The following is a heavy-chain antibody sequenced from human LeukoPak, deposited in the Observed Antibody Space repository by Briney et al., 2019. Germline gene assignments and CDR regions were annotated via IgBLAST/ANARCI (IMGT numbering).Heavy chain of an antibody. Sequence: GGSLRLSCAASGFTFNHAWMTWVRQAPGKGLEWIGLIKSKTDGGTTDYAAPVKGRFTISRDDSKNTLYLQMDSLETEDTAVYFCVADVPNVRDYVPIDYWGQGTLVTVSS. V-gene: IGHV3-15*01. D-gene: IGHD4-17*01. CDR3: VADVPNVRDYVPIDY. CDR1: GFTFNHAW. CDR2: IKSKTDGGTT. J-gene: IGHJ4*02.